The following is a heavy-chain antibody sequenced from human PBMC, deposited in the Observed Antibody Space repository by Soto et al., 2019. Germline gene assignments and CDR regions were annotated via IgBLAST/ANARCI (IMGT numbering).Heavy chain of an antibody. CDR3: ARDSAGTYYYYSSGHEAFAF. CDR1: GGSISSGGYY. J-gene: IGHJ3*01. CDR2: IYYSGST. D-gene: IGHD3-22*01. V-gene: IGHV4-31*03. Sequence: SETLSLSCTVSGGSISSGGYYWSWIRQHPGKGLEWIGYIYYSGSTYYNPSLKSRVTISVDTSKNQFSLKLSSVTAADTAVYYCARDSAGTYYYYSSGHEAFAFWGQGTMVTVSS.